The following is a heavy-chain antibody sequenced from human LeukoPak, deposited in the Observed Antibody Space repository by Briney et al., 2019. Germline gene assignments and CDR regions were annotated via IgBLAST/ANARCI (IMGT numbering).Heavy chain of an antibody. J-gene: IGHJ4*02. Sequence: SETLSLTCTVSGYSISSGYYWGWIRQPPGKGLEWIGSIYHSGSTNYNPSLKSRVTISVDKSKNQFSLKLSSVTAADTAVYYCARATVTKRVVDYWGQGTLVTVSS. D-gene: IGHD4-17*01. CDR3: ARATVTKRVVDY. V-gene: IGHV4-38-2*02. CDR2: IYHSGST. CDR1: GYSISSGYY.